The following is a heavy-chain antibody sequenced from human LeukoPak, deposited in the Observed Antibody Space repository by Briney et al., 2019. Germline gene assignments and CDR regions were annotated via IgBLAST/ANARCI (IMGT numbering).Heavy chain of an antibody. CDR3: AKEIAVAGTGSYYYGMDV. D-gene: IGHD6-19*01. CDR2: ISWNSGSI. V-gene: IGHV3-9*01. CDR1: GFTFDDYA. Sequence: GGSLRLSCAASGFTFDDYAMHWVRQAPGKGLEWVSGISWNSGSIGYADSVKGRFTISRDNAKNSLYLQMNSLRAEDTALYYCAKEIAVAGTGSYYYGMDVWGQGTTVTVSS. J-gene: IGHJ6*02.